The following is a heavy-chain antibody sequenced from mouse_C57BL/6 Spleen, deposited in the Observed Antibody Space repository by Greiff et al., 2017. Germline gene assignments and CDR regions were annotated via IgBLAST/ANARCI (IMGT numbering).Heavy chain of an antibody. J-gene: IGHJ2*01. Sequence: VQLQQPGAELVRPGSSVKLSCKASGYTFTSYWMAWVKQRPGQGLEWIGNIYPSDSETHYNQKFKDKATLTVDKSSSTAYMQLSSLTSEDSAVYYCARLDSSGYHDYWGQGTTLTVSS. CDR2: IYPSDSET. D-gene: IGHD3-2*02. V-gene: IGHV1-61*01. CDR1: GYTFTSYW. CDR3: ARLDSSGYHDY.